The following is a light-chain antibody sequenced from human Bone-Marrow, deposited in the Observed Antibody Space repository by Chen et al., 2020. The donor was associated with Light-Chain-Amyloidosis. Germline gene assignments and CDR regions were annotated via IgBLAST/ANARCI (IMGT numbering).Light chain of an antibody. J-gene: IGKJ1*01. V-gene: IGKV1-9*01. Sequence: DIQLTQSPSFLSASVGDRVTITCRASQDIRNYLAWYQQKPGKAPNLLIYGASTLQSGVTSRFSGSGTGTEFTLTISDLQPEDFATYYCQQLTSYPRTFGQGTKVEIK. CDR3: QQLTSYPRT. CDR2: GAS. CDR1: QDIRNY.